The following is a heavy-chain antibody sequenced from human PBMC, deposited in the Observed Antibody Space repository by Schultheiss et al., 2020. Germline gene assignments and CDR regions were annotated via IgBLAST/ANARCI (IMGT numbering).Heavy chain of an antibody. V-gene: IGHV4-34*01. Sequence: SETLSLTCAVYGGSFSGYYWRWIRQPPGKGLEWIGEINHSGSTNYNPSLKSRVTISVDTSKNQFSLKLSSVTAADTAVYYCARAVRVPAAVNPLWDYYYYYGMDVWGQGTTVTVSS. CDR1: GGSFSGYY. CDR3: ARAVRVPAAVNPLWDYYYYYGMDV. J-gene: IGHJ6*02. CDR2: INHSGST. D-gene: IGHD2-2*01.